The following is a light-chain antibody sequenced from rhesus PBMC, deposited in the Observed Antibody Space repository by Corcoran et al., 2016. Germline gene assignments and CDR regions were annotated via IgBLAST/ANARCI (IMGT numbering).Light chain of an antibody. Sequence: DIQMTQSPSSLSASVGDRVTITCRASENVNNYLNWYQQKPGKAPKLLIEKASTLQSGVPSRFSGSGSGTDYTFTLSRLQPDDVATYYCQHGYGTPYSFGQGTKVEIK. CDR2: KAS. CDR3: QHGYGTPYS. V-gene: IGKV1-74*01. J-gene: IGKJ2*01. CDR1: ENVNNY.